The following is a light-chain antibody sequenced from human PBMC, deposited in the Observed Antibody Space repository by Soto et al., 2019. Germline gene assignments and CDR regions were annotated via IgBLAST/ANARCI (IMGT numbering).Light chain of an antibody. CDR2: DAS. CDR1: QSISSW. Sequence: DIQMTQSPSTLSASVGDRVTITSRASQSISSWLAWYQQKPGKAPKLLIYDASSLESGVPSRFSGSGSGTEFTLTISSLQPDDFATYYCQQYNSWTFGQGTKVDIK. J-gene: IGKJ1*01. CDR3: QQYNSWT. V-gene: IGKV1-5*01.